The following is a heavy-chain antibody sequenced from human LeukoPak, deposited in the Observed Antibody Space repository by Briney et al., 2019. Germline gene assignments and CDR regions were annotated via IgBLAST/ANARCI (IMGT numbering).Heavy chain of an antibody. V-gene: IGHV3-23*01. J-gene: IGHJ4*02. Sequence: PGGSLRLSCAASGFTFSSYAMSWVRQTPGKGLEWVSAISGSGGSTYYADSVKGRFTISRDNSKNTLYLQMNSLRAEDTAVYYCAKALGYYDIPPFDYWGQGTLVAVSS. CDR3: AKALGYYDIPPFDY. D-gene: IGHD3-9*01. CDR2: ISGSGGST. CDR1: GFTFSSYA.